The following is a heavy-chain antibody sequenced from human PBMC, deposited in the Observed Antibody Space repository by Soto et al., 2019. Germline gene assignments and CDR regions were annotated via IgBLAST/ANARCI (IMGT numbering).Heavy chain of an antibody. CDR2: ISSGSSTI. CDR3: TRSAYMDV. CDR1: GFTFSSYS. V-gene: IGHV3-48*01. Sequence: GVSLRLSCAASGFTFSSYSMNWVRQAPGKGLEWVSYISSGSSTIYYADSVKGRFTISRDNAKNSLYLQMDSLRAEDTAVYYATRSAYMDVWGTGTTVTVSS. J-gene: IGHJ6*03. D-gene: IGHD2-2*01.